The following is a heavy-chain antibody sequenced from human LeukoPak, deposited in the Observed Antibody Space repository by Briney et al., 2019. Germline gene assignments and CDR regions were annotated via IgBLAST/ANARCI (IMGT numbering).Heavy chain of an antibody. CDR1: GYTVSTYG. CDR2: INPYNGDT. V-gene: IGHV1-18*01. CDR3: ARVSSGWWGGDY. Sequence: GASVKVSCKASGYTVSTYGISWVRQAPGQGLEWMGWINPYNGDTYYIQKVQGRVTMTADTSTSTAYMELRSLISDDTAVYYCARVSSGWWGGDYWGQGTRVTVSS. D-gene: IGHD6-19*01. J-gene: IGHJ4*02.